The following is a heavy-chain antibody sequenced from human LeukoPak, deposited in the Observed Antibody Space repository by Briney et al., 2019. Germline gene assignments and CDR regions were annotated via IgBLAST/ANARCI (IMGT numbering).Heavy chain of an antibody. J-gene: IGHJ4*02. CDR3: ARVSIIAAGTPSFDY. CDR1: GYTFTGYY. D-gene: IGHD6-13*01. V-gene: IGHV1-2*02. CDR2: INPNSGGT. Sequence: ASVKVSCKASGYTFTGYYMHWVRQAPGQGLEWMGWINPNSGGTDYAQKFQGRVTMTRDTSISTVYMELSRLRSEDTAVYYCARVSIIAAGTPSFDYWGQGSLVTVSS.